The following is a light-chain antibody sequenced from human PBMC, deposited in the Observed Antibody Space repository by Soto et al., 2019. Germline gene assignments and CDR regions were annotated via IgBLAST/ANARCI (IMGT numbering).Light chain of an antibody. CDR3: QQSYNTLWT. CDR1: QSISNY. Sequence: DIQMTQSPSSLSASVGDRVTITCRASQSISNYLNWYQQKPGKAPNLLIYASSNLQSGVPSRFSGSWSGTDFTLTISRLQPEDFATYYCQQSYNTLWTFGQGTRVDIK. V-gene: IGKV1-39*01. J-gene: IGKJ1*01. CDR2: ASS.